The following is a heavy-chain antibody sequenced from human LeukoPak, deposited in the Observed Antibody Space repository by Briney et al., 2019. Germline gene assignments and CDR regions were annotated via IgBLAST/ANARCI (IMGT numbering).Heavy chain of an antibody. CDR1: GYTHTELS. CDR2: FDPEDGET. V-gene: IGHV1-24*01. D-gene: IGHD1-26*01. J-gene: IGHJ4*02. Sequence: ASVKVSCKVSGYTHTELSMHWVRQAPGKGLEWMGGFDPEDGETIYAQKFQGRVTMTEDTSTDTAYMELSSLRSEDTAVYYCATVKWELLSSYYFDYWGQGTLVTVSS. CDR3: ATVKWELLSSYYFDY.